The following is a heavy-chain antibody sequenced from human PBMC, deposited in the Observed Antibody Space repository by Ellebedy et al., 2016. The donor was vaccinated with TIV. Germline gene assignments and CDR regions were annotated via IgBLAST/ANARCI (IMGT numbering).Heavy chain of an antibody. Sequence: MPSETLSLTCSVSGGSISDFYWNRVRQAPGKGLEWIGYVYYTGSTNYNPSLKSRVTISVDTSKNQFSLKLSSVTAADTAMYYGARGRDFYCGGSSCYRGRNFFDFWGQGTLVTVSS. CDR2: VYYTGST. CDR1: GGSISDFY. D-gene: IGHD2-21*01. V-gene: IGHV4-59*01. CDR3: ARGRDFYCGGSSCYRGRNFFDF. J-gene: IGHJ4*02.